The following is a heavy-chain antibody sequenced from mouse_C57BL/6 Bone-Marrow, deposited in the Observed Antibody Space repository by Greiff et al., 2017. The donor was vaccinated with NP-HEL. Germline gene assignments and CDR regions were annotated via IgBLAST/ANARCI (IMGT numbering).Heavy chain of an antibody. Sequence: EVQLQESGPGLAKPSQTLSLPCSVTGYSITSDYWTWIRQFPGNKLEYMGYISYSGSTYYNPSLKSRISITRDTSKNQYYLQLKSVTTEDTATYYCARSPLWLRRNYYAMDYWGQGTSVTVSS. D-gene: IGHD2-2*01. CDR3: ARSPLWLRRNYYAMDY. V-gene: IGHV3-8*01. CDR2: ISYSGST. CDR1: GYSITSDY. J-gene: IGHJ4*01.